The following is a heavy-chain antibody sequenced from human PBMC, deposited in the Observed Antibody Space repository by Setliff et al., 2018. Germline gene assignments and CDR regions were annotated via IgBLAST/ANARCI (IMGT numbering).Heavy chain of an antibody. CDR1: GDSISPYY. Sequence: ETLSLTCTVSGDSISPYYWSWIRQPPGEGLEWVGYIYYSGSANYNPSLKSRVTISVDTSKNQFSLKLSSVTAADTAVYYCARVYGGYFQWGHGTLVTSPQ. D-gene: IGHD2-21*02. CDR3: ARVYGGYFQ. V-gene: IGHV4-59*01. CDR2: IYYSGSA. J-gene: IGHJ1*01.